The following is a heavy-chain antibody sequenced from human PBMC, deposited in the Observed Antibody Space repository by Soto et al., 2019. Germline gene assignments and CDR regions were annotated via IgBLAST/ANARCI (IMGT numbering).Heavy chain of an antibody. Sequence: PGGSLRLSCAASGFTFSSYSMNWVRQAPGKGLEWVSYITGGSGTIHYADSVKGRFTISRDNAKNSLYLQMNSLRDEDTAVYYCAREMSRLRYGRGDGMDVWGQGTTVTVSS. CDR2: ITGGSGTI. V-gene: IGHV3-48*02. D-gene: IGHD4-17*01. J-gene: IGHJ6*02. CDR1: GFTFSSYS. CDR3: AREMSRLRYGRGDGMDV.